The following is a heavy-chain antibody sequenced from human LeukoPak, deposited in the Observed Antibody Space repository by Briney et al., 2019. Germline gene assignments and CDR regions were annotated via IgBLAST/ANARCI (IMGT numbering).Heavy chain of an antibody. J-gene: IGHJ6*03. CDR1: GYSISSGYH. Sequence: SETLSLTCTVSGYSISSGYHWGWIRQPPGKGLEWIGSIYHSGSTYYNPSLKSRVTISVDTSKNQFSLKLRSVTAADTAVYYCARRVYGGNLDYYYYYMDVWGKGTTVTVSS. CDR2: IYHSGST. V-gene: IGHV4-38-2*02. CDR3: ARRVYGGNLDYYYYYMDV. D-gene: IGHD4-23*01.